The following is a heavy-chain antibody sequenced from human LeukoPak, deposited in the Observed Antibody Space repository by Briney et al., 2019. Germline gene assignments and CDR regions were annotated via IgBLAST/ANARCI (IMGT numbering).Heavy chain of an antibody. CDR2: MNPNSGNT. D-gene: IGHD3-22*01. CDR1: GYTFTSYD. CDR3: ATGSTMIVERYFDL. Sequence: ASVKVSCKASGYTFTSYDINWVRQATGQGLEWMGWMNPNSGNTGYAQKFQGRVTMTEDTSTDTAYMELSSLRSEDTAVYYCATGSTMIVERYFDLWGRGTLVTVSS. J-gene: IGHJ2*01. V-gene: IGHV1-8*01.